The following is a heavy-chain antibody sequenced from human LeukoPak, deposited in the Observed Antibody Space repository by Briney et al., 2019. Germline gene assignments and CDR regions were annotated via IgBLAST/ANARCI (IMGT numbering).Heavy chain of an antibody. Sequence: ASVKVSCKASGYTFTSYTIHWVRQAPGQRLEWMGWINAGNGDTKYSQKFLGRVSITRDTSANIAYMEVSSLESEDTAVYYCARTYGDHQPLTYWGQGTLVTVSS. J-gene: IGHJ4*02. D-gene: IGHD4-17*01. CDR2: INAGNGDT. CDR3: ARTYGDHQPLTY. CDR1: GYTFTSYT. V-gene: IGHV1-3*01.